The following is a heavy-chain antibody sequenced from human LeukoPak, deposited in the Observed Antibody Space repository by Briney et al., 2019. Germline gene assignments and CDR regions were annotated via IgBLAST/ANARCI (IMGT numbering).Heavy chain of an antibody. D-gene: IGHD1-26*01. CDR1: GHSISSPYY. J-gene: IGHJ4*02. Sequence: ETLSLTCTVSGHSISSPYYWAWIRQPPGKGLEWVSAISGSGGSTYYADSVKGRFTISRDNSKNTLYLQMNSLRAEDTAVYYCAKDRLGAMMYFDFWGQGTLVTVSS. V-gene: IGHV3-23*01. CDR3: AKDRLGAMMYFDF. CDR2: ISGSGGST.